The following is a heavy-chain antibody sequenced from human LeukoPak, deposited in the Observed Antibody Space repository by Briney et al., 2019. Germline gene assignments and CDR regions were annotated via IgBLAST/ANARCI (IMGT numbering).Heavy chain of an antibody. CDR2: LEPSDSYT. CDR1: GYNFTGHW. CDR3: AGLRDGSLDY. Sequence: GESLRISCKGSGYNFTGHWISWVRQMPGKGLEWMGRLEPSDSYTNYSLSFQGHVTISADKSISTAYLQWNSLKASDTAIYYCAGLRDGSLDYWGQGTLVTVSS. J-gene: IGHJ4*02. V-gene: IGHV5-10-1*01.